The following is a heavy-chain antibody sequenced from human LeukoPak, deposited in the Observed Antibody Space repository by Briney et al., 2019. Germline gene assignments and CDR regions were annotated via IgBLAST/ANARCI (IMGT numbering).Heavy chain of an antibody. D-gene: IGHD2-15*01. CDR3: VRALGYCSSGSCYYYDY. CDR1: GYSFTSYW. Sequence: GESLKISCKGSGYSFTSYWIGWVCQMPGKGLEWMGIIYPGDSETRYSPSFQGQVTISADKSISTAYLQWSSLKASDTAMYYCVRALGYCSSGSCYYYDYWGQGTLVTVSS. CDR2: IYPGDSET. V-gene: IGHV5-51*01. J-gene: IGHJ4*02.